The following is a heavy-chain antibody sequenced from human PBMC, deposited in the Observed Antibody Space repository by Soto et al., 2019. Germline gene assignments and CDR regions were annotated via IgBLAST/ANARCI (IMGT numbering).Heavy chain of an antibody. D-gene: IGHD5-12*01. V-gene: IGHV4-39*01. CDR3: ASRVVDIVATILFYGGAPGPPTDY. CDR1: GGSISSSSYY. Sequence: PSETLSLTCTVSGGSISSSSYYWGWIRQPPGKGLEWIGSIYYSGSTYYNPSLKSRVTISVDTSKNQFSLKLSSVTAADTAVYYCASRVVDIVATILFYGGAPGPPTDYWGQGTLVTVSS. J-gene: IGHJ4*02. CDR2: IYYSGST.